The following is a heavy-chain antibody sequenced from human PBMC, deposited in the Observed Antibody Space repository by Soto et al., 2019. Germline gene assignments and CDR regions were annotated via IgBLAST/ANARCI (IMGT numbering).Heavy chain of an antibody. D-gene: IGHD6-6*01. CDR2: IYQSGST. CDR1: GGSISSRNW. J-gene: IGHJ3*01. Sequence: PSETLSLTCTVSGGSISSRNWWSWLRQSPTKGLEWIGEIYQSGSTNYNPSLESRVTISVDKSKNQFSLELTSLTAADTAVYYCAKDRLWGSSDRGASYDFEVWGDGTTVPV. V-gene: IGHV4-4*02. CDR3: AKDRLWGSSDRGASYDFEV.